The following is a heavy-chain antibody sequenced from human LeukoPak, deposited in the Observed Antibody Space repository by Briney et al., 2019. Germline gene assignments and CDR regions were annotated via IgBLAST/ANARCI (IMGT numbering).Heavy chain of an antibody. D-gene: IGHD3-22*01. J-gene: IGHJ4*02. V-gene: IGHV3-33*01. CDR1: GFSFDNYG. Sequence: PGRSLRLSCEASGFSFDNYGMHWVRQAPGKGLEWVAVIWYDGSNKYYADSVKGRFTISRDNSKNTLYLQMNSLRAEDTAVYYCARDLGLYYYDSSGYYPFFDYWGQGTLVTVSS. CDR2: IWYDGSNK. CDR3: ARDLGLYYYDSSGYYPFFDY.